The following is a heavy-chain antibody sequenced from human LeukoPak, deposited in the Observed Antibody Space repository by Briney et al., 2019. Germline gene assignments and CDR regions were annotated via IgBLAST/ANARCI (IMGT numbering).Heavy chain of an antibody. CDR2: IYTSGST. D-gene: IGHD2-2*01. Sequence: KPSQTLSLTCTVSGGSISSGSYYWSWIRQPAGKGLEWIGRIYTSGSTNYNPSLKSRVTISVDTSKNQFSLKLSSVTAADTAVYYCVRVVPAASDAFDIWGQGTMVTVSS. CDR1: GGSISSGSYY. V-gene: IGHV4-61*02. CDR3: VRVVPAASDAFDI. J-gene: IGHJ3*02.